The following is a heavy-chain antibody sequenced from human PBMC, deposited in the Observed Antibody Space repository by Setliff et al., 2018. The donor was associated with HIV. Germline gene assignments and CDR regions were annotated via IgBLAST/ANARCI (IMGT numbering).Heavy chain of an antibody. CDR3: VRGRIDTYWDYFKEYFFNYIDV. CDR2: IAASGDP. J-gene: IGHJ6*03. Sequence: PSESLSLTCTILGNSSVTNSFWGWIRAHADKGLEWIGHIAASGDPNYNTSLKSRLSMSVHTSKNQISLRLTSVSAADTAVYFCVRGRIDTYWDYFKEYFFNYIDVWGQGTTVTVSS. D-gene: IGHD3-9*01. CDR1: GNSSVTNSF. V-gene: IGHV4-4*07.